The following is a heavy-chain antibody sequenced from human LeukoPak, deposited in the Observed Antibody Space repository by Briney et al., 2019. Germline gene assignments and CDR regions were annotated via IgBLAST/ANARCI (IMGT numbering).Heavy chain of an antibody. D-gene: IGHD6-6*01. CDR3: ATVKYSSSSDGYNWFDP. CDR2: FDPEDGET. V-gene: IGHV1-24*01. Sequence: GASVKVSCKVSGYTLTELSMHWVRQAPGKGVEWMGGFDPEDGETIYAQKFQGRVTMTEDTSTDTAYMELSSLRSEDTAAYYCATVKYSSSSDGYNWFDPWGQGTLVTVSS. J-gene: IGHJ5*02. CDR1: GYTLTELS.